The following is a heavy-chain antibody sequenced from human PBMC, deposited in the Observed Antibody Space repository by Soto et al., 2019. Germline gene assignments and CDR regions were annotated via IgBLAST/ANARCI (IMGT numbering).Heavy chain of an antibody. V-gene: IGHV4-61*08. Sequence: SETLSLTCSVSGVSVGSGDYYWNWIRQAPGKGLEWIGYLYNAGSPNYNPSLRSRVTISGDTSKNQFSLKLSSVTAADTAVYYCARVLGAPLYYFDYWGQGILVTVSS. CDR2: LYNAGSP. CDR1: GVSVGSGDYY. CDR3: ARVLGAPLYYFDY. D-gene: IGHD1-26*01. J-gene: IGHJ4*02.